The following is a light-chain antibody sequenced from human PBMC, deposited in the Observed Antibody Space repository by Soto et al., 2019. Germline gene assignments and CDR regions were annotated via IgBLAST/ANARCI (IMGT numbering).Light chain of an antibody. J-gene: IGKJ3*01. CDR2: ATS. V-gene: IGKV3-20*01. CDR3: YQYYTSPHT. Sequence: EIVLTQSPGTLPLSPGETATLSCRTSQTLSRDDLAWYQQRPGQAPRLLVSATSRRATGIPDRFYGYGSGTDFTLTISSLEPEDFGEYYCYQYYTSPHTFGPGTRVDIK. CDR1: QTLSRDD.